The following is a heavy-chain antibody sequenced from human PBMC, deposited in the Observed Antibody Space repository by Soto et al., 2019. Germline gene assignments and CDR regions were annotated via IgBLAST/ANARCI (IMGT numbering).Heavy chain of an antibody. D-gene: IGHD3-3*01. J-gene: IGHJ4*02. V-gene: IGHV2-70*11. CDR1: GFPLSTSGMC. CDR3: ARIGVSYYDFWSGPSD. CDR2: IDWDDDK. Sequence: SGPTLVNPTQTLTLTCTFSGFPLSTSGMCVSWIRQPPGKALEWLARIDWDDDKYYSTSLKTRLTISKDTSKNQVVLTMTNMDPVDTATYYCARIGVSYYDFWSGPSDWGQGTLVTVSS.